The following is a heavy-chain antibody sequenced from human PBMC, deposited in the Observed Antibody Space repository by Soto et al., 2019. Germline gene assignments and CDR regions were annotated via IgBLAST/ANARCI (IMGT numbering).Heavy chain of an antibody. CDR2: IIPIFGTA. D-gene: IGHD3-22*01. V-gene: IGHV1-69*06. CDR1: GYTFTSYG. CDR3: ASPDYYDSSGYDYYFDY. Sequence: SVKVSCKASGYTFTSYGISWVRQAPGQGLEWMVGIIPIFGTANYAQTFQGRVTITADKSTSTAYMELSSLRSEDTAVYYCASPDYYDSSGYDYYFDYWGQGTLVTVSS. J-gene: IGHJ4*02.